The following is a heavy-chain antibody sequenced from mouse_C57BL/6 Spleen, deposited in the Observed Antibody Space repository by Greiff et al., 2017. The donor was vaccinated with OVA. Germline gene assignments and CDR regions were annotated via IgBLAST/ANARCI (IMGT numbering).Heavy chain of an antibody. CDR2: IYPGDGDT. Sequence: VQLQQSRPELVKPGASVKISCKASGYAFSSSWMNWVKQRPGKGLEWIGRIYPGDGDTNYKGKFKGKATLAADKTASTAYMQLSSLTSEDSAVYFCARGAAQATCAYWSQGTLVTVSA. D-gene: IGHD3-2*02. CDR1: GYAFSSSW. CDR3: ARGAAQATCAY. V-gene: IGHV1-82*01. J-gene: IGHJ3*01.